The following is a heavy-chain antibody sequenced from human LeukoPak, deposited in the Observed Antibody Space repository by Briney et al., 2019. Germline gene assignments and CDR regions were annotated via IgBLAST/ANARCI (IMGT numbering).Heavy chain of an antibody. CDR1: GITFKNYN. V-gene: IGHV3-21*04. Sequence: GGSLRLSCAASGITFKNYNMNWVRQAPGKGLEWVAFIGSASSYVFYADSVKGRFTISRDNAKNSLYLQMNSLKAEDTAVYYCAKSGSAEGGYYYYYMDVWGKGTTVTVSS. CDR2: IGSASSYV. J-gene: IGHJ6*03. CDR3: AKSGSAEGGYYYYYMDV. D-gene: IGHD2-15*01.